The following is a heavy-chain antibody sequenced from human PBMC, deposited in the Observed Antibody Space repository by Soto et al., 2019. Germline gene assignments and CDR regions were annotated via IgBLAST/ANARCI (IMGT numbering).Heavy chain of an antibody. CDR3: AHGYVQLLATFHYFDS. CDR2: IYWADDK. J-gene: IGHJ4*02. V-gene: IGHV2-5*02. CDR1: GFSITGNGEG. Sequence: QIALKESGPTLVKPTQTLTLTCTFSGFSITGNGEGVGWIRQPPGKALEWLALIYWADDKRCSPSLRNRLTITLDNSKDQVILTMTDMGPADTATYYCAHGYVQLLATFHYFDSWGQGTQVTVSS. D-gene: IGHD2-2*01.